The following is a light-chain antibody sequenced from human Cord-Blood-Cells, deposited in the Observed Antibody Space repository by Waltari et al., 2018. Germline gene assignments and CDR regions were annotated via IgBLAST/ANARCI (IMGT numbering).Light chain of an antibody. V-gene: IGKV3-20*01. CDR3: QQYGSSSWT. CDR2: GAS. J-gene: IGKJ1*01. CDR1: QSVSSSY. Sequence: EIVLTPSTGTLSLSPGERATLLCRASQSVSSSYLAWYQQKPGQAPRLLIYGASSRATGIPDRFSGSGSGTDFTLTISRLEPEDFAVYYCQQYGSSSWTFGQGTKVEIK.